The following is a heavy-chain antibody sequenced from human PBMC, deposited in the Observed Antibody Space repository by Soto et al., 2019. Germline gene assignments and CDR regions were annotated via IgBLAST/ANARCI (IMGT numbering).Heavy chain of an antibody. J-gene: IGHJ4*02. CDR3: ARGGVSTRTFDY. CDR1: GYNFAGYW. D-gene: IGHD3-3*01. CDR2: IYPSDSDT. V-gene: IGHV5-51*01. Sequence: GESLKISCKGSGYNFAGYWLAWVRQMPGKCLELMGIIYPSDSDTRYRPSFQGQVTISADKSISSAYLQWSSLRASDTAMYYCARGGVSTRTFDYWGQATPVTVSS.